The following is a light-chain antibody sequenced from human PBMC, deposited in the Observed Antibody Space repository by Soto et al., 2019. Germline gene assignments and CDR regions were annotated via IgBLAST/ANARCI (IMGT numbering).Light chain of an antibody. Sequence: EIVLTQSPVTLSLSPGERATLSCRASQSVTTFLAWYQQKPGQAPRLLIYDASKRATGIPARFSGSGSGTDFTLTISSLEPEDFATYSCQQYNSYPYTFGQGTKLEIK. CDR2: DAS. V-gene: IGKV3-11*01. CDR1: QSVTTF. J-gene: IGKJ2*01. CDR3: QQYNSYPYT.